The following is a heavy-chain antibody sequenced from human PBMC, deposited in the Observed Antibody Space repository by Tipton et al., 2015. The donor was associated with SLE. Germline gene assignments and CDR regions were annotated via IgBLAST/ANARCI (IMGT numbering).Heavy chain of an antibody. CDR3: AREDSSSWFYTRFDP. CDR2: IYYSGNT. CDR1: GGSISSSSYY. Sequence: TLSLTCTVPGGSISSSSYYWGWIRQPPGKGLEWIGSIYYSGNTYYNESLQSRVTISIDTSKNHLSLKLYSVTAADTAVYYCAREDSSSWFYTRFDPWGQGTLVTVSS. D-gene: IGHD2-2*02. J-gene: IGHJ5*02. V-gene: IGHV4-39*07.